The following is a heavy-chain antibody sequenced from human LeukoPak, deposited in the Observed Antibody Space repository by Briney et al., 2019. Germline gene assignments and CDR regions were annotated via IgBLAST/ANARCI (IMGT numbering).Heavy chain of an antibody. J-gene: IGHJ3*02. CDR2: ISGSGGST. D-gene: IGHD6-19*01. Sequence: GGTLRLSCAASGFTFSSYGMSWVRQAPGKGLEWVAAISGSGGSTYYADSVKGRFTISRDNAKNSLYLQMNSLRAEDTAVYYCARTKQWLDDAFDIWGQGTMVTVSS. V-gene: IGHV3-23*01. CDR1: GFTFSSYG. CDR3: ARTKQWLDDAFDI.